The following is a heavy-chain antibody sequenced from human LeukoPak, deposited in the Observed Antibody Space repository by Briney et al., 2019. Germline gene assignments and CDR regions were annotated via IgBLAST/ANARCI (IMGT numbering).Heavy chain of an antibody. Sequence: SETLSLTCTISGGSISIYYWSWIRQPPGKGLEWIGYVDYRGNTNYNPPLKSRVTISIDTSKSLFSLKLNSVTAADTAVYYCARVEVGAANRQWYGMDVWGQGTTVTVSS. D-gene: IGHD2-15*01. J-gene: IGHJ6*02. CDR1: GGSISIYY. CDR3: ARVEVGAANRQWYGMDV. CDR2: VDYRGNT. V-gene: IGHV4-59*01.